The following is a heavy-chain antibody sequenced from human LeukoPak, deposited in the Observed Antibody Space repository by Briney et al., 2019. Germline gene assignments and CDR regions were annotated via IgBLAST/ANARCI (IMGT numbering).Heavy chain of an antibody. V-gene: IGHV3-30-3*01. CDR2: ISYDGSNK. Sequence: GGSLRLSCAASGCTFSSYAMHWVRQAPGKGLEWVAVISYDGSNKYYADSVKGRFTISRDNSKNTLYLQMNSLRAEDTAVYYCARSGYSYGSYYFDYWGQGTLVTVSS. CDR3: ARSGYSYGSYYFDY. CDR1: GCTFSSYA. J-gene: IGHJ4*02. D-gene: IGHD5-18*01.